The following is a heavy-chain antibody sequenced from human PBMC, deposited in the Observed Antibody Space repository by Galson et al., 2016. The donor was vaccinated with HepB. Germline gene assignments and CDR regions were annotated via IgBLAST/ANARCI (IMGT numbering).Heavy chain of an antibody. D-gene: IGHD3-3*01. V-gene: IGHV3-33*01. CDR3: ARYRSPFWAYDVSTHASDAFDF. Sequence: SLRLSCAVSGFTFTTYGMHWVRQAPGKGLEWVAVIWYDGTNKNYADSVKGRFTISRDNSKNTLFLQMNSLRVEDTAVYYCARYRSPFWAYDVSTHASDAFDFWDQGTMVTVAS. CDR1: GFTFTTYG. CDR2: IWYDGTNK. J-gene: IGHJ3*01.